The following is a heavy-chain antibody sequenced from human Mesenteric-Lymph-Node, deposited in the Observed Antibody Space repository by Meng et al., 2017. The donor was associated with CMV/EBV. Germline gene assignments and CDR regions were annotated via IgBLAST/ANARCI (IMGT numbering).Heavy chain of an antibody. J-gene: IGHJ6*02. D-gene: IGHD6-13*01. CDR3: ARDIGTHYSSWFYYGMDV. V-gene: IGHV3-11*04. Sequence: GGSLRLSCAASGFTFSDYYMSWIRQAPGKGLEWVSYISSSGSTIYYADSVKGRFTISRDNAKNTLYLQMNSLRAEDTAMYYCARDIGTHYSSWFYYGMDVWGQGATVTVSS. CDR1: GFTFSDYY. CDR2: ISSSGSTI.